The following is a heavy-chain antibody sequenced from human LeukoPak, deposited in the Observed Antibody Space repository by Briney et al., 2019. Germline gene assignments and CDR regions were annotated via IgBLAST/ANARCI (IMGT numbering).Heavy chain of an antibody. J-gene: IGHJ4*02. CDR2: ISDSGSTI. CDR3: ASSLVRGVSY. Sequence: GGSLRLSCAASGFTFSDSYMSWIRQAPGKGPEWVSYISDSGSTIYYADSVKGRFTVSRDNAKNSLYLQMNSLRAEDTAVYYCASSLVRGVSYWGQGTLVTVSS. CDR1: GFTFSDSY. V-gene: IGHV3-11*04. D-gene: IGHD3-10*01.